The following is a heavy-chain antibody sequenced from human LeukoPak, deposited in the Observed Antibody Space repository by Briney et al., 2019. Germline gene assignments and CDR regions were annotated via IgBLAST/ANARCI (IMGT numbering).Heavy chain of an antibody. Sequence: GGSLRLSCAASGFTFSSYEMNWVRQAPGKGLEWVSYISSSGSTIYYADSVKGRFTTSRDNAKNSLYLQMNSLRAEDTAVYYCARVGYYYDSSGYLNNDAFDIWGQGTMVTVSS. V-gene: IGHV3-48*03. D-gene: IGHD3-22*01. J-gene: IGHJ3*02. CDR3: ARVGYYYDSSGYLNNDAFDI. CDR2: ISSSGSTI. CDR1: GFTFSSYE.